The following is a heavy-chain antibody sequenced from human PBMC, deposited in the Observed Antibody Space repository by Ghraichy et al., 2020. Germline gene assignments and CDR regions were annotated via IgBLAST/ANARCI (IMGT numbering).Heavy chain of an antibody. J-gene: IGHJ5*02. V-gene: IGHV4-34*01. CDR2: INHSGST. CDR3: ARGGRCSSTSCYLWWFDP. Sequence: SETLSLTCAVYGGSFSGYYWSWIRQPPGKGLEWIGEINHSGSTNYNPSLKSRVTISVDTSKNQFSLKLSSVTAAATAVYYCARGGRCSSTSCYLWWFDPWGQGTLVTVSS. D-gene: IGHD2-2*01. CDR1: GGSFSGYY.